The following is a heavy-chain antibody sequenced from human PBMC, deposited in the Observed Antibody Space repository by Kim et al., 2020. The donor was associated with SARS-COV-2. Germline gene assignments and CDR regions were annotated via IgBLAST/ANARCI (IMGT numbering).Heavy chain of an antibody. CDR3: TKKRGGAAPVDS. J-gene: IGHJ4*02. Sequence: YADDVKGRLTGPRDNAKNSLYLQMNSRRTEDTALYYCTKKRGGAAPVDSWGQGTLVTVSS. V-gene: IGHV3-9*01. D-gene: IGHD6-6*01.